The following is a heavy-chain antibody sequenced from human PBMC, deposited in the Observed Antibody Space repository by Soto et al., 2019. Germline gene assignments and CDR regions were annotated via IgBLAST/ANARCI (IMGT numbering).Heavy chain of an antibody. V-gene: IGHV3-74*03. CDR3: VRDDVGVGIDY. Sequence: EVQLVESGGGLVQPGGSPRLSCAASGFTFSSYWMHWVRQVPGKGLVWVSHIDSDGNSKTYADSVKGRFTISRDNAKNTVYLQMNSLRAEDTAVYYCVRDDVGVGIDYWGLGTLVTVSS. CDR1: GFTFSSYW. D-gene: IGHD1-26*01. CDR2: IDSDGNSK. J-gene: IGHJ4*02.